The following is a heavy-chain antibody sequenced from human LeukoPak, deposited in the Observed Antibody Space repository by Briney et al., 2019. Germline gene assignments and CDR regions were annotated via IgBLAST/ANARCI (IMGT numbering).Heavy chain of an antibody. Sequence: GGSLRLSCAASGFTFSSYAMHWVRQAPGKRLEWVALISYDGSHKYYADSVKGRFPISRDNSKNALYLQMNSLGAEDTAVYYCARDRCSGGSCSKLVGISYYYYYFGMDVWGQGTTVTVSS. J-gene: IGHJ6*02. V-gene: IGHV3-30*04. D-gene: IGHD2-15*01. CDR2: ISYDGSHK. CDR1: GFTFSSYA. CDR3: ARDRCSGGSCSKLVGISYYYYYFGMDV.